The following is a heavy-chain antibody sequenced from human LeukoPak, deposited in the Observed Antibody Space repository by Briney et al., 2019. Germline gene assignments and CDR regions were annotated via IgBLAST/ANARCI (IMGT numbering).Heavy chain of an antibody. CDR2: IGPSSNAI. V-gene: IGHV3-48*01. CDR1: GFTFSGYS. J-gene: IGHJ4*02. D-gene: IGHD6-13*01. Sequence: GGSLRLSCAASGFTFSGYSMNWIRQAPGKGLEWVSYIGPSSNAIHYPDSVKGRFTISRDNAKNSLYLQMNSLRAEDTALYYCARGTLKAAATDFDYWGQGTLVTVSS. CDR3: ARGTLKAAATDFDY.